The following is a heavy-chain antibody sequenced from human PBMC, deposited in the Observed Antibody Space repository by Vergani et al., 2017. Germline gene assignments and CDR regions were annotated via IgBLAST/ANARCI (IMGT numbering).Heavy chain of an antibody. CDR2: IWYDGSNT. CDR1: GFAFRTYG. CDR3: ARSRYDSSGYYLY. D-gene: IGHD3-22*01. Sequence: QVQLVESGGGVVQPGRSLRLSCVASGFAFRTYGMHWVRQAPGKGLEWVAIIWYDGSNTYYADSVKGRFTVSRDNSRNTLFLQMNSLRVEDTAVYYCARSRYDSSGYYLYWGQGTLVTVSS. V-gene: IGHV3-33*01. J-gene: IGHJ4*02.